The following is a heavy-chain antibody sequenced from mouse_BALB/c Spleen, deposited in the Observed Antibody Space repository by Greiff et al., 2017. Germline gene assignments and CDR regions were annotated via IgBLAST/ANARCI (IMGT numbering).Heavy chain of an antibody. V-gene: IGHV1-69*02. CDR1: GYTFTSYW. CDR2: IYPSDSYT. CDR3: TREGFGAMDY. J-gene: IGHJ4*01. Sequence: QVQLQQPGAELVRPGASVKLSCKASGYTFTSYWINWVKQRPGQGLEWIGNIYPSDSYTNYNQKFKDKATLTVDKSSSTAYMQLSSPTSEDSAVYYCTREGFGAMDYWGQGTSVTVSS.